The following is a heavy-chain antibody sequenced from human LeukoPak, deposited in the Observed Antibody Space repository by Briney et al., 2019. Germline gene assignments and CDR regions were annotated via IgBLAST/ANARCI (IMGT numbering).Heavy chain of an antibody. CDR3: VKVGATSLYYYYGMDV. V-gene: IGHV3-23*01. Sequence: GGSLRLSCAASGFTFSSYAMSWVRQAPGNGLEWVSAISGSGGSTYYADSVKGRFTISRDNSKNTLYLQMNSLRAEDTAVYYCVKVGATSLYYYYGMDVWGQGTTVTVSS. J-gene: IGHJ6*02. CDR1: GFTFSSYA. D-gene: IGHD1-26*01. CDR2: ISGSGGST.